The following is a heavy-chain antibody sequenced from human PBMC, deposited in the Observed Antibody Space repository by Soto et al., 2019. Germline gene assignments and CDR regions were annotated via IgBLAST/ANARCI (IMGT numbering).Heavy chain of an antibody. CDR3: AKDKDIVVPSNGPAGGWFDP. V-gene: IGHV3-23*01. CDR2: ISGSGGST. D-gene: IGHD2-2*01. Sequence: GGSLRFSCAASGFTFSSYAMSWVRQAPGKGLEWVSAISGSGGSTYYADSVKGRFTISRGNSKNTLYLQMNSLRAEDTAVYYCAKDKDIVVPSNGPAGGWFDPWGQGTLVTVSS. J-gene: IGHJ5*02. CDR1: GFTFSSYA.